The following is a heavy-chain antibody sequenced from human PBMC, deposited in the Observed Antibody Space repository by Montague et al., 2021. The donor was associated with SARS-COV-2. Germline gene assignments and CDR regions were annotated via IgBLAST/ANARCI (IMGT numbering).Heavy chain of an antibody. CDR1: GGSISSGSYY. CDR2: IYTSGST. D-gene: IGHD2-2*01. J-gene: IGHJ6*02. CDR3: ARGGWGGTDCSSTSCKPYYYYYGMDV. Sequence: TLSLTCTVSGGSISSGSYYRSWIRQPAGKGLEWIGRIYTSGSTNYNPSLKSRVTISVDTSKNQFSLKLSSVTAADTAVHYCARGGWGGTDCSSTSCKPYYYYYGMDVWGQGTTVTVSS. V-gene: IGHV4-61*02.